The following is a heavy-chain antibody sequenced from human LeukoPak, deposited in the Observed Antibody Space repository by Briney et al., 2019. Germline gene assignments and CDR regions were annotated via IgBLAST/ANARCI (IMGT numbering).Heavy chain of an antibody. Sequence: GGSLRLSCAASGFTFSSYGMHWVRQAPGKGLEWVAVISYDGSNKYYADSVKGRFTISRDNSKNTLYLQMNSLRAEDTAVYYCAREGRGTVTTIDYWGQGTLVTVSS. D-gene: IGHD4-17*01. V-gene: IGHV3-30*03. J-gene: IGHJ4*02. CDR1: GFTFSSYG. CDR3: AREGRGTVTTIDY. CDR2: ISYDGSNK.